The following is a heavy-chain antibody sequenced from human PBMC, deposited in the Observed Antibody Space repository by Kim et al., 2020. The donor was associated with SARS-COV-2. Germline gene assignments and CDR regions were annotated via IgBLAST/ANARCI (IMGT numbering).Heavy chain of an antibody. V-gene: IGHV3-11*03. D-gene: IGHD3-3*01. CDR1: GFTFSDYY. J-gene: IGHJ4*02. Sequence: GGSLRLSCAASGFTFSDYYMSWIRQAPGKGLEWVSYISSSSSYTNYADSVKGRFTISRDNAKNSLYLQMNSLRAEDTAVYYCARISFGVDFGTLDYWGQGTLVTVSS. CDR2: ISSSSSYT. CDR3: ARISFGVDFGTLDY.